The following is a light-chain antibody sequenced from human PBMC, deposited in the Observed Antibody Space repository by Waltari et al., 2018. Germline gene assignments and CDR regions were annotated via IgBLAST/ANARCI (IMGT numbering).Light chain of an antibody. Sequence: QSALTQPASVSGSPRQSITLSCTGTSSDIGGYNYVSWYQQVPGKAPKLIIYVVGTRPSGVSSRFSGSKSGNTASLTISGLQAEDEANYYCRSYIDSSTLELFGGGTSLTVL. CDR2: VVG. V-gene: IGLV2-14*03. CDR3: RSYIDSSTLEL. CDR1: SSDIGGYNY. J-gene: IGLJ2*01.